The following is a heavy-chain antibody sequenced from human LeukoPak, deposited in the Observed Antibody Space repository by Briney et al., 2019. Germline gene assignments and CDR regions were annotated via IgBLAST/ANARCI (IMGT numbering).Heavy chain of an antibody. CDR2: IYYSGST. J-gene: IGHJ5*02. CDR3: AKGDYGQSGFDP. CDR1: GGSITSGNW. Sequence: SETLSLTCAVSGGSITSGNWWTWVRQSPGKGLEWIGYIYYSGSTNYNPSLKSRVTISVDTSKNQFSLKLSSVTAADTAVYYCAKGDYGQSGFDPWGQGTLVTVSS. D-gene: IGHD4-17*01. V-gene: IGHV4-4*02.